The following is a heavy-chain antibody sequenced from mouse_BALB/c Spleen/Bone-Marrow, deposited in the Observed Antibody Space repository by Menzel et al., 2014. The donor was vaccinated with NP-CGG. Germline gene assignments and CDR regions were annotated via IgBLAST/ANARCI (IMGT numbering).Heavy chain of an antibody. V-gene: IGHV5-4*02. Sequence: EVKVEESGGGLVKPGGSLKLSCAASGFTFSDYYMYWVRQTPEKRLEWVATISDGGSYTYYPDSVKGRFTISRDNAKNNLYLQMSSLKSEDTAMYYCARRWFAYWGQGTLVTVSA. CDR1: GFTFSDYY. CDR2: ISDGGSYT. CDR3: ARRWFAY. J-gene: IGHJ3*01.